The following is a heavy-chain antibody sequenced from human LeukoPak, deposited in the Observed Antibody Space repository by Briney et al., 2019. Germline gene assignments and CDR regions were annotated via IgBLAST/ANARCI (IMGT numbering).Heavy chain of an antibody. CDR1: GGSISSYF. CDR3: AVATPGTGGLDY. J-gene: IGHJ4*02. Sequence: SETLSLTCTVSGGSISSYFCSWIRQPPGKGLEWIGYMFYSGSTNYNPSLKSRVTFSLDTSKNQFSLKLSSVTAADTAVYYCAVATPGTGGLDYWGQGTLVTVSS. CDR2: MFYSGST. V-gene: IGHV4-59*13. D-gene: IGHD6-13*01.